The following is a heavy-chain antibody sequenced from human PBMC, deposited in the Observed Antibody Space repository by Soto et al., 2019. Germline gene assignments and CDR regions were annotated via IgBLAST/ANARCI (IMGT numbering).Heavy chain of an antibody. CDR1: GGSISSSSYY. V-gene: IGHV4-39*01. D-gene: IGHD2-8*01. Sequence: SETLSLTCTVSGGSISSSSYYWGWIRQPPGKGLEWIGSIYYSGSTYYNPSLKSRVTISVDTSKNQFSLKLSSVTAADMAVYYCASVLRTVYNWFDPWGQGTLVTVSS. CDR3: ASVLRTVYNWFDP. J-gene: IGHJ5*02. CDR2: IYYSGST.